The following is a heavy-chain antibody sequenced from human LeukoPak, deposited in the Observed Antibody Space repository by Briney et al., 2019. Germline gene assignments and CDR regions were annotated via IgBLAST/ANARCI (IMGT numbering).Heavy chain of an antibody. D-gene: IGHD1-26*01. Sequence: SVKVSCKASGGTLSSYAISWVRQAPGQGLEWMGRIIPILGIANYAQKFQGRVTITADKSTSTAYMELSSLRSEDTAVYYCAITLHSAVGGVSSFDYWGQGTLVTVSS. CDR3: AITLHSAVGGVSSFDY. V-gene: IGHV1-69*04. CDR1: GGTLSSYA. CDR2: IIPILGIA. J-gene: IGHJ4*02.